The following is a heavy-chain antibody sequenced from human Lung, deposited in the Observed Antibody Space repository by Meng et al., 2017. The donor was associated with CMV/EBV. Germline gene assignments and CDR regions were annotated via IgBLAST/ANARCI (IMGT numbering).Heavy chain of an antibody. J-gene: IGHJ6*02. Sequence: GGSLRLSCQGSGYSFASYWIGWVRQMPGKGLEWMGIIYPGDSDTRYSPSFEGQVTISADKSISTAYLQWSSLKASDTAMYYCTKSCGGDCYAQYYYYGMDVWXQGTTVXVSS. D-gene: IGHD2-21*01. V-gene: IGHV5-51*01. CDR1: GYSFASYW. CDR2: IYPGDSDT. CDR3: TKSCGGDCYAQYYYYGMDV.